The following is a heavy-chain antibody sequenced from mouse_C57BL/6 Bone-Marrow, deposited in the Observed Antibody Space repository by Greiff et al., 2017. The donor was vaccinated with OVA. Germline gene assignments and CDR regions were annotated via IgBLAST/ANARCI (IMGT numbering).Heavy chain of an antibody. V-gene: IGHV10-1*01. D-gene: IGHD2-3*01. CDR1: GFSFNTYA. J-gene: IGHJ1*03. CDR3: VRHDVYWYFDV. Sequence: VKLMESGGGLVQPKGSLKLSCAASGFSFNTYAMNRVRQAPGKGLEWVARIRSKSNNYATYYADSVKDRFTISRDDSESMLYLQMNNLKTEDTAMYYCVRHDVYWYFDVWGTGTTVTVSS. CDR2: IRSKSNNYAT.